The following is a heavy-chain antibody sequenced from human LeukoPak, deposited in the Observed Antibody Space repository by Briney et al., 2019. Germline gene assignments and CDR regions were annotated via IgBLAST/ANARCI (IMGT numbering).Heavy chain of an antibody. D-gene: IGHD1-14*01. J-gene: IGHJ4*02. V-gene: IGHV3-21*01. Sequence: GGSLRLSCAASGFTFSSYSMNWVRQAPGKGLEWVSSISSSSSYIYYADSVKGRFTISRDNAKNSLYLQMNSLRAEDTAVYYCARANIVRNRIFDYWGQGTLVTVSS. CDR3: ARANIVRNRIFDY. CDR2: ISSSSSYI. CDR1: GFTFSSYS.